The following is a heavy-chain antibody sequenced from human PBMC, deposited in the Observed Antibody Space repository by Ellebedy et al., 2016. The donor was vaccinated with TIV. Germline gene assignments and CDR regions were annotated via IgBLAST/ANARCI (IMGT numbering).Heavy chain of an antibody. CDR2: INPNSGGT. V-gene: IGHV1-2*02. D-gene: IGHD3-22*01. CDR3: AREWAYYDTSGHPADWFFDL. Sequence: ASVKVSXKASGYTFTSYGISWVRQAPGQGLEWMGWINPNSGGTNYAQKFQGRVTMTRDTSISTAYMELSRLRSDDTAVYYCAREWAYYDTSGHPADWFFDLWGRGTLVTVSS. J-gene: IGHJ2*01. CDR1: GYTFTSYG.